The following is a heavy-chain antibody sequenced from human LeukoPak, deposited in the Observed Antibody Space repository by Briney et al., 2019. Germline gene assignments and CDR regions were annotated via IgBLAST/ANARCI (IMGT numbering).Heavy chain of an antibody. Sequence: GGSLRLSCAASGFTFSSFAMSWVRQAPGKGLESVSLISGAGGSTNYADSVKGRFTISRDNSKNTLYLQMNSLRAEDTAVYYCAKGHTDYGTGFDPWGQGTLVTVSS. J-gene: IGHJ5*02. CDR1: GFTFSSFA. CDR2: ISGAGGST. CDR3: AKGHTDYGTGFDP. V-gene: IGHV3-23*01. D-gene: IGHD4-17*01.